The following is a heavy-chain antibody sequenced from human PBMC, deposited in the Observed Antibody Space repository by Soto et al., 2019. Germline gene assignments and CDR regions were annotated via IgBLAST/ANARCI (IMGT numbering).Heavy chain of an antibody. CDR2: ITPMYGTT. J-gene: IGHJ4*02. Sequence: QVQLVQSGAEVKKPGSSVTVSCKASGGTFSSYAISWVRQAPGHGLERVGVITPMYGTTNFAHKFQGRVTISADKSTSTAYMELRSLRSEDTAVYYCATDQVNNMAAAGQFDYWGQGTLVTVSS. D-gene: IGHD6-13*01. CDR1: GGTFSSYA. V-gene: IGHV1-69*06. CDR3: ATDQVNNMAAAGQFDY.